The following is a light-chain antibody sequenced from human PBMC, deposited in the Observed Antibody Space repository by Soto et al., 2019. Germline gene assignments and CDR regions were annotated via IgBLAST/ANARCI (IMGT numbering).Light chain of an antibody. CDR3: QQYSYYST. CDR1: QSISNW. CDR2: KAS. Sequence: DIKMTQSPSMLSASVGDRVTITCRASQSISNWLAWYQQKPGEAPNLLIYKASTLESGVPSRFSGSGYGTEFALTISSLQPVDFATYYCQQYSYYSTFGQGTKVDI. J-gene: IGKJ1*01. V-gene: IGKV1-5*03.